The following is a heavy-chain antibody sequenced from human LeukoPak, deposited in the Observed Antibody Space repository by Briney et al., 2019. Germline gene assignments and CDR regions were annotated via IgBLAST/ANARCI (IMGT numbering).Heavy chain of an antibody. V-gene: IGHV4-4*07. CDR3: AGRGQRYLRD. D-gene: IGHD2/OR15-2a*01. J-gene: IGHJ4*02. Sequence: SETLSLTCNVSGASISSYYWSWIRQPAGKGLEWIGRIYTSANTNYSPSFKSRATISIDRSKNQFSLNLPSVTAADTAVYFCAGRGQRYLRDWGQGILVSVSS. CDR2: IYTSANT. CDR1: GASISSYY.